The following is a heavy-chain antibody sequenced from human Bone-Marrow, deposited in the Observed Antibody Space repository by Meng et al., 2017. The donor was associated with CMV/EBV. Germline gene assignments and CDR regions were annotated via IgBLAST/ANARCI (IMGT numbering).Heavy chain of an antibody. CDR3: ARVGGDRSGFDY. CDR2: TYYRSKWYN. D-gene: IGHD3-22*01. CDR1: GDSVSSNSAA. Sequence: SETLSLTCAISGDSVSSNSAAWNWIRQSPSRGLEWLGRTYYRSKWYNDYAVSVKGRISISPDTSKNQFSLQLNSVTPEDTAVYYCARVGGDRSGFDYWGQGALVTVSS. J-gene: IGHJ4*02. V-gene: IGHV6-1*01.